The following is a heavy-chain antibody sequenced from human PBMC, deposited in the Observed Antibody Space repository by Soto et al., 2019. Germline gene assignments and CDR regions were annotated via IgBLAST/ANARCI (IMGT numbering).Heavy chain of an antibody. J-gene: IGHJ5*02. CDR3: ARRVVVAVTGSLDNWLDP. CDR1: GGSFSPNY. CDR2: IFYSGST. D-gene: IGHD2-21*01. V-gene: IGHV4-59*08. Sequence: PSETLSLTCTVSGGSFSPNYWAWIRQPPGRGLEWIGHIFYSGSTNYNPALKSRVTISVDTSKSQFSLKLSSVTAADTAVYYCARRVVVAVTGSLDNWLDPWGQGILVTVSS.